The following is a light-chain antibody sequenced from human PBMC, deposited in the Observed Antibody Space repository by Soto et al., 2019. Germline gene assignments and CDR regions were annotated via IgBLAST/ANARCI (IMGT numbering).Light chain of an antibody. CDR2: DAS. J-gene: IGKJ1*01. CDR1: QTISSY. CDR3: QQRRNWPQT. V-gene: IGKV3-11*01. Sequence: EILLTQSPATLSLSPGERATLSCRASQTISSYLAWYQQKPGQAPRLLIYDASNRATGIPARFSGSGSGTDFTLTISSLEPEDCAVYYCQQRRNWPQTFGQGTKVEIK.